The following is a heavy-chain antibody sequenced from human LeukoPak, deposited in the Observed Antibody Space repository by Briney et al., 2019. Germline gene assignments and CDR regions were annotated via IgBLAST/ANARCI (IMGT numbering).Heavy chain of an antibody. CDR3: ARAPKTLPGYSSGWPPRDY. J-gene: IGHJ4*02. CDR1: GYTFTSYG. CDR2: INAGNGNT. D-gene: IGHD6-19*01. V-gene: IGHV1-3*01. Sequence: ASVKVSCKASGYTFTSYGISWVRQAPGQGLEWMGWINAGNGNTKYSQKFQGRVTITRDTSASTAYMELSSLRSEDTAVYYCARAPKTLPGYSSGWPPRDYWGQGTLVTVPS.